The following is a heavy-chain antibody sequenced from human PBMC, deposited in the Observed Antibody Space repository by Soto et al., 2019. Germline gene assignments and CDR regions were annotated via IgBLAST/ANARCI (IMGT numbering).Heavy chain of an antibody. CDR1: GGSFSGYY. CDR3: ARGLGPTETERIWFDP. D-gene: IGHD1-1*01. CDR2: INHSGST. J-gene: IGHJ5*02. Sequence: QVQLQQWGAGLLKPSETLSLTCAVYGGSFSGYYWSWIRQPPGKGLEWIGEINHSGSTNYNPSLKSRVTISVDTSKNQFSLKLSSVTAADTAVYYCARGLGPTETERIWFDPWGQGTLVTVSS. V-gene: IGHV4-34*01.